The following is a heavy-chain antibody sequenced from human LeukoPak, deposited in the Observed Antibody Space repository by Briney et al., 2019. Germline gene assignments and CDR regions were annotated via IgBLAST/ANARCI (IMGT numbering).Heavy chain of an antibody. CDR3: AKGEGTMAN. D-gene: IGHD3-10*01. CDR2: IWYDGSNK. V-gene: IGHV3-33*06. Sequence: GGSLRLSWAASGFTFSSYGMHWVRQAPGKGLEWVAVIWYDGSNKYYADSVKGRFTISRDNSKNTLYLQMNSLRAEDTAVYYCAKGEGTMANWGQGTLVTVSS. CDR1: GFTFSSYG. J-gene: IGHJ4*02.